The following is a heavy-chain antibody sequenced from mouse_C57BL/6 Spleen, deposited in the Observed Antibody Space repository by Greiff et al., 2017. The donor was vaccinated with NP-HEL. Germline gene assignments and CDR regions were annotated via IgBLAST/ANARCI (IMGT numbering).Heavy chain of an antibody. V-gene: IGHV1-81*01. Sequence: VQLQQSGAELARPGASVKLSCKASGYTFTSYGISWVKQRTGQGLEWIGEIYPRSGNTYYNEKFKGKATLTADKSSRTAYMELRSLTSEDSAVYFCARRVDSSGQGFAYWGQGTLVTVSA. CDR2: IYPRSGNT. CDR1: GYTFTSYG. CDR3: ARRVDSSGQGFAY. D-gene: IGHD3-2*02. J-gene: IGHJ3*01.